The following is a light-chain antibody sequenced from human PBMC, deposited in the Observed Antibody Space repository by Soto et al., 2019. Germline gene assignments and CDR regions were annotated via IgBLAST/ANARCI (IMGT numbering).Light chain of an antibody. CDR1: SSDVGGYNY. V-gene: IGLV2-14*01. CDR2: DVS. J-gene: IGLJ1*01. CDR3: SSYTRSSSLDV. Sequence: QYVLTQPASVSGSPGQSITISCTGTSSDVGGYNYVSWYQQHPGKAPKLMIYDVSNRPSGVSNRFSGSKSGNTASLTISGLQGEDEADYYCSSYTRSSSLDVFGTGTKVTVL.